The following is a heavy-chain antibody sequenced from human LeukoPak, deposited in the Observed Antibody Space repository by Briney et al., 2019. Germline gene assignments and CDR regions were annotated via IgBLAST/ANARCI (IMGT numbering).Heavy chain of an antibody. D-gene: IGHD3-3*01. CDR3: TTDRPSITIFEPFDY. CDR2: IKSKTDGGTT. CDR1: GFTFSNAW. Sequence: GGSLRLSCAASGFTFSNAWMSGVRQAPGKGLEWVGRIKSKTDGGTTDYAAPVKGRFTISRDESKNTLYLQMNSLKTEDTAVYYCTTDRPSITIFEPFDYWGQGTLVTVSS. V-gene: IGHV3-15*01. J-gene: IGHJ4*02.